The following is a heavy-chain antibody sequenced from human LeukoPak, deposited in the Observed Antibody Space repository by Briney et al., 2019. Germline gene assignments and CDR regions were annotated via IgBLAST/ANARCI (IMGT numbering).Heavy chain of an antibody. J-gene: IGHJ3*02. CDR2: IYYSGST. V-gene: IGHV4-59*08. CDR1: GGSISSYY. D-gene: IGHD5-18*01. Sequence: PSETLSLTCTVSGGSISSYYWSWIRQPPGKGLEWIGYIYYSGSTNYNPSLKGRVTISVDTSKNQFSLKLSSVTAADTAVYYCARGGYSYGMHAFDIWGQGTMVTVSS. CDR3: ARGGYSYGMHAFDI.